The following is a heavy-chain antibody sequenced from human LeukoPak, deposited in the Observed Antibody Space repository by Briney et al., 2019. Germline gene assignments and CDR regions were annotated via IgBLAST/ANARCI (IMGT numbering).Heavy chain of an antibody. D-gene: IGHD6-19*01. V-gene: IGHV1-69*04. Sequence: SVKVSCKASGGTFSSYAISWVRQAPGQGLEWMGRIIPILGIANYAQKFQGRVTITADKSTSTAYMELSSLRSEDTAVYYCAXXXSGWNHFDYWGQGTLVTVSS. CDR2: IIPILGIA. CDR1: GGTFSSYA. J-gene: IGHJ4*02. CDR3: AXXXSGWNHFDY.